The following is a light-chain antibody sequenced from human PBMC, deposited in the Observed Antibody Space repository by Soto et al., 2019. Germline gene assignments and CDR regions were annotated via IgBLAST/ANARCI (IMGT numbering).Light chain of an antibody. CDR2: GVS. CDR1: SSDVGGYNF. J-gene: IGLJ2*01. CDR3: NSFTVTNTIV. V-gene: IGLV2-14*01. Sequence: QSALTQPASVSGSPGQTMTISCTGTSSDVGGYNFVSWYQQHPGRAPKLLIFGVSNRPSGVSNRFSGSKSGKTASLTISGLRAEDEADYYCNSFTVTNTIVFGGGTKLTVL.